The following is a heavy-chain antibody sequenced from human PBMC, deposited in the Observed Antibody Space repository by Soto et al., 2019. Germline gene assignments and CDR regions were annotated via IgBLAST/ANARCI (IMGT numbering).Heavy chain of an antibody. J-gene: IGHJ4*02. Sequence: GESLKISCNASGYIFVSHWIGWVRQMPGKGLEWMGIIYPGDSDTRYSPSFQGQITFSADKSITTAFLQWSSLRASDTAMYFCVRLHDSSGFYGYYFDYWGQGTLVTVSS. CDR2: IYPGDSDT. CDR1: GYIFVSHW. V-gene: IGHV5-51*01. D-gene: IGHD3-22*01. CDR3: VRLHDSSGFYGYYFDY.